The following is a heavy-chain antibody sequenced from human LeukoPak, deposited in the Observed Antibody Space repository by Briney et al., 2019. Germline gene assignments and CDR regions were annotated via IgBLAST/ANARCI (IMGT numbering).Heavy chain of an antibody. CDR3: ARDPYSGNYGNYYYYYMDV. D-gene: IGHD1-26*01. V-gene: IGHV3-48*03. J-gene: IGHJ6*03. Sequence: SGGSLRLSCAASGFTFSSYEMNWVRQAPGKGLEWVSYISSSGSTIYYADSVKGRFTTSRDNAKNSLYLQMNSLGPEDTAVYYCARDPYSGNYGNYYYYYMDVWGKGTTVTISS. CDR2: ISSSGSTI. CDR1: GFTFSSYE.